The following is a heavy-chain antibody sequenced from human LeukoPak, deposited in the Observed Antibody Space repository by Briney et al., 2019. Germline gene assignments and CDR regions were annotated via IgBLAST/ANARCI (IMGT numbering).Heavy chain of an antibody. J-gene: IGHJ4*02. D-gene: IGHD6-19*01. V-gene: IGHV4-34*01. Sequence: PSETLSLTCAVYGGSFSGYYWSWIRQPPGKGLEWIGEINHSGSTNYNPSLKSRVTISVDTSKNQFSLKLSSVTAADTAVYYCARVLAVAGPFYFDYWGQGTLVTVSS. CDR1: GGSFSGYY. CDR3: ARVLAVAGPFYFDY. CDR2: INHSGST.